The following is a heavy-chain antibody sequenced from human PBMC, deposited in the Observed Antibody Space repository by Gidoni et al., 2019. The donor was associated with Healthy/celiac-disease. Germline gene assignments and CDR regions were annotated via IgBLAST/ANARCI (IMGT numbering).Heavy chain of an antibody. Sequence: QVQLQESAPGLVKPSETLSLTCTVSGGSISSYYWSWIRQPPGKGLEWIGYIYYSGSTNYNPSLKSRVTISVDTSKNQFSLKLSSVTAADTAVYYCARAGGVFEGDFDYWGQGTLVTVSS. J-gene: IGHJ4*02. CDR1: GGSISSYY. CDR2: IYYSGST. CDR3: ARAGGVFEGDFDY. D-gene: IGHD3-16*02. V-gene: IGHV4-59*01.